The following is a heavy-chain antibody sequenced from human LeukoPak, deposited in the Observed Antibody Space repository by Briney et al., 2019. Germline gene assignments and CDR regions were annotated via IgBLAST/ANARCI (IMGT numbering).Heavy chain of an antibody. CDR2: INPSGGST. CDR3: ATHRTIAVAGTFRLDY. V-gene: IGHV1-46*01. Sequence: ASVKVSCKASGYTFTSYYMHWVRQAPGQGLEWMGIINPSGGSTIYAQKFQGRVTMTEGTSTDTAYMELSSLRSEDTAVYYCATHRTIAVAGTFRLDYWGQGTLVTVSS. J-gene: IGHJ4*02. D-gene: IGHD6-19*01. CDR1: GYTFTSYY.